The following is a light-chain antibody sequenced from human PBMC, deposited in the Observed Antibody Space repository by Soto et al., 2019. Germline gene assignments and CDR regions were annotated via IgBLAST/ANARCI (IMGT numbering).Light chain of an antibody. CDR3: QQSYIPPNP. J-gene: IGKJ2*01. Sequence: DIQMTQSPSSLSASVGDTVTITCRASQGISVHLNWYQQKPGKVPKLLIYAASNLHSGVPSRFSAIESRKNFVLTITGLQPEDFATYYCQQSYIPPNPLGQGTRLEIK. CDR1: QGISVH. V-gene: IGKV1-39*01. CDR2: AAS.